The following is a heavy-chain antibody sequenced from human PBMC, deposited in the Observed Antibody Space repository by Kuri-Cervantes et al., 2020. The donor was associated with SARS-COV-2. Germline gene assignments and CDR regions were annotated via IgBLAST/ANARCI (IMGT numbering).Heavy chain of an antibody. CDR3: TTAGATYYGDN. CDR2: IKNKANSYAT. Sequence: ETLSLTCAASGFTFSGSSIHWVRQASGKGLEWVGRIKNKANSYATAYAASVKGRFTVSRDDSKNTAYLQMNSLNTEDTALYYCTTAGATYYGDNWGQGTLVTVSS. J-gene: IGHJ4*02. V-gene: IGHV3-73*01. CDR1: GFTFSGSS. D-gene: IGHD6-13*01.